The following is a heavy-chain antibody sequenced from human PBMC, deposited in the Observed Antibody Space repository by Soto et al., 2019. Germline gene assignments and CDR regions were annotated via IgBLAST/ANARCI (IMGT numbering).Heavy chain of an antibody. V-gene: IGHV1-46*01. CDR1: GYTFTSYY. Sequence: QVQLVQSGAEVKKPGASVKVSCKASGYTFTSYYMDWVRQASGQGLEWMGIINPSGGSTSYAQKFQGRVTMTRDTSTSTVYMELSSLRSEDTAVYYCARGPTSYILTGYFDYWGQGTLVTVSS. J-gene: IGHJ4*02. D-gene: IGHD3-9*01. CDR2: INPSGGST. CDR3: ARGPTSYILTGYFDY.